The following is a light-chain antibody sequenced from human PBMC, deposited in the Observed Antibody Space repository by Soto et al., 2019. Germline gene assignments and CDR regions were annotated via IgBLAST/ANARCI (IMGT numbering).Light chain of an antibody. CDR2: TNN. J-gene: IGLJ1*01. Sequence: QAVVAQPPSASGTPGQRVSISCSGSRSTIGSNYVFWYQQLPGAAPKLLIHTNNQRPSGVPDRFSGSKSGTSASLAISGLRSEDEADYFCATWDDSLSGYVFGTATKLTVL. CDR3: ATWDDSLSGYV. V-gene: IGLV1-47*02. CDR1: RSTIGSNY.